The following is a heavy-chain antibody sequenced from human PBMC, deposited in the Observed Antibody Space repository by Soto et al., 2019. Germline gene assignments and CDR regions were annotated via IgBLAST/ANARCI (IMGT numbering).Heavy chain of an antibody. Sequence: PEGSLKLTCADSGVTCDDYAIQWVRQAPGKGLEWVSGISWNSGSTGYADSVKGRFTISRDNAKNSLYLQMNSLRAEDTALYYCAKDSTVTAAWDYYYGMDVWGQGTTVTVS. D-gene: IGHD4-17*01. CDR1: GVTCDDYA. V-gene: IGHV3-9*01. CDR3: AKDSTVTAAWDYYYGMDV. CDR2: ISWNSGST. J-gene: IGHJ6*02.